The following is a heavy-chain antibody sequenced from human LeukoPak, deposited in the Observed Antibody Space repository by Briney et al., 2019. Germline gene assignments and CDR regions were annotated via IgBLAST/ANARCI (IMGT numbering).Heavy chain of an antibody. Sequence: GSLRLSCAASGFTFSSYAMHWVRQAPGKGLEWVAVISYDGSNKYYADSVKGRFTISRDNSKNTLYLQMNSLRAEDTAVYYCARGRGGYSYGYFDYWGQGTLVTVSS. CDR1: GFTFSSYA. CDR2: ISYDGSNK. D-gene: IGHD5-18*01. CDR3: ARGRGGYSYGYFDY. V-gene: IGHV3-30*04. J-gene: IGHJ4*02.